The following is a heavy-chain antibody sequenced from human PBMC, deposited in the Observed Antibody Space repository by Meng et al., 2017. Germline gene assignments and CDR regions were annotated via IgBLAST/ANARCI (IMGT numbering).Heavy chain of an antibody. J-gene: IGHJ3*02. CDR2: FDPEDGET. CDR1: GYTLTELS. CDR3: ATDPNFMVRGVNDAFDI. Sequence: ASVKVSCKVSGYTLTELSMHCVRQAPGKGLEWMGGFDPEDGETIYAQKFQGRVTMTEDTSTDTAYMELSSLRSEDTAVYYCATDPNFMVRGVNDAFDIWGQGTMVTVSS. D-gene: IGHD3-10*01. V-gene: IGHV1-24*01.